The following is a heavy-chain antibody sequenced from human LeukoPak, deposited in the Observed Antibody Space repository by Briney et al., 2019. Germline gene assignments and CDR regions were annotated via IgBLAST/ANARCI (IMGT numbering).Heavy chain of an antibody. D-gene: IGHD6-19*01. CDR1: GFTFSSYG. CDR3: AREIAVAGNYYYYCGMDV. J-gene: IGHJ6*02. CDR2: IWYDGSNK. V-gene: IGHV3-33*01. Sequence: GGSLRLSCAASGFTFSSYGMHWVRQAPGKGLEWVAVIWYDGSNKYYADSVRGRFTISRVNSKNTLYLQMNSLRAEDTAVYYCAREIAVAGNYYYYCGMDVWGQGTTVTVSS.